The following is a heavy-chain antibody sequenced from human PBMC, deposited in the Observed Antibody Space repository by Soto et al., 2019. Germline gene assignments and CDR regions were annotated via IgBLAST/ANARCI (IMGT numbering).Heavy chain of an antibody. D-gene: IGHD3-3*01. CDR3: ARGSVENYDFWSGSSLYYYYMDV. J-gene: IGHJ6*03. Sequence: PGGSLRLSCAASVFTFSSYAMHWVRQAPGKGLEYVSAISSNGGSTYYANSVKGRFTISRDNSKNTLYLQMGSLRAEDMAVYYCARGSVENYDFWSGSSLYYYYMDVWGKGTTVTVSS. CDR2: ISSNGGST. CDR1: VFTFSSYA. V-gene: IGHV3-64*01.